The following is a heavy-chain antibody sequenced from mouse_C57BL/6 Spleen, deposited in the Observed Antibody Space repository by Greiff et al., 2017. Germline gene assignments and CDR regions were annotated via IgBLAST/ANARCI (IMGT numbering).Heavy chain of an antibody. CDR2: IRSKSNNYAT. V-gene: IGHV10-1*01. CDR1: GFSFNTYA. J-gene: IGHJ1*03. CDR3: VRVDYYGSGYFDV. Sequence: EVKLQESGGGLVQPKGSLKLSCAASGFSFNTYAMNWVRQAPGKGLEWVARIRSKSNNYATYYADSVKDRFTISRDDSESMLYLQMNNLKTEDTAMYYCVRVDYYGSGYFDVWGTGTTVTVSS. D-gene: IGHD1-1*01.